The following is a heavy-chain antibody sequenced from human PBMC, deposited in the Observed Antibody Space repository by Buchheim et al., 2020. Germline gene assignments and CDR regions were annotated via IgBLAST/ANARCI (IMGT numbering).Heavy chain of an antibody. V-gene: IGHV4-34*01. D-gene: IGHD1-7*01. J-gene: IGHJ6*01. CDR3: ALLTGTSSYYYGMDV. Sequence: QVQLQQWGAGLLKPSETLSLTCAVYGGSFSGYYWSWIRQPPGKGLEWIGEINHIVITNYNPSLKSRVTISVDTSKNQFSLKLSSVTAADTAVYYCALLTGTSSYYYGMDVWGQGTT. CDR1: GGSFSGYY. CDR2: INHIVIT.